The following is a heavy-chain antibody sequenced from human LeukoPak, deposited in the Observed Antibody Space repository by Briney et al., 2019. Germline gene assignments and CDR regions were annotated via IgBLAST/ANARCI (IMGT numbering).Heavy chain of an antibody. J-gene: IGHJ5*02. D-gene: IGHD6-13*01. CDR1: GFTFGDYA. CDR3: TRVGGSSWSNWFDP. CDR2: IRSKAYGGTT. V-gene: IGHV3-49*03. Sequence: GGSLRLSCTASGFTFGDYAMSWFRQAPGKGLEWVGFIRSKAYGGTTEYAASVKGRFTISRDDSKSIAYLQMNSLKTEDTAVYYCTRVGGSSWSNWFDPWGQGTLVTVSS.